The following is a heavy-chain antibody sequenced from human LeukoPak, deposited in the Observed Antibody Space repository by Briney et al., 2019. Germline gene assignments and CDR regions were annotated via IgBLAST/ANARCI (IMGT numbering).Heavy chain of an antibody. V-gene: IGHV3-64*01. CDR1: GFTFSSYA. D-gene: IGHD6-19*01. J-gene: IGHJ4*02. CDR2: ISSNGGST. Sequence: GGSLRLSCAASGFTFSSYAMHWVRQAPGKGLEYVSAISSNGGSTYYANSVKGRSTISRDNSKNTLYLQMGSLRAEDTAVYYCARGSSGWYLGYYFDYWGQGTLVTVSS. CDR3: ARGSSGWYLGYYFDY.